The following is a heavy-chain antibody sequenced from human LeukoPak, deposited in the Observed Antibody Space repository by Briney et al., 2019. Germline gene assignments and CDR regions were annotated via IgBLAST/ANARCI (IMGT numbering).Heavy chain of an antibody. D-gene: IGHD2-8*01. J-gene: IGHJ4*02. CDR1: GGTFSSYA. CDR3: ASARQRHCTNGVCPSLTDS. V-gene: IGHV1-69*04. Sequence: SVKVSCKASGGTFSSYAINWVRQAPGQGLEWMGRIIRGLGISNYAQKFQGRVTITTDKSTSTTYMELSSLRSEDTAVYYCASARQRHCTNGVCPSLTDSWGQGTLVTVSS. CDR2: IIRGLGIS.